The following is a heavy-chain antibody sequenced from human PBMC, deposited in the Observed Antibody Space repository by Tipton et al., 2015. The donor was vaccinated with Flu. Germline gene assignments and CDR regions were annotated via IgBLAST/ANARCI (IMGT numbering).Heavy chain of an antibody. V-gene: IGHV4-59*08. CDR1: GGSISRYY. CDR2: INYSGST. CDR3: ARHSQILPYRAQGYFDF. J-gene: IGHJ4*02. Sequence: TLSLTCTVSGGSISRYYWSWIRQAPGKGLEWIAYINYSGSTNNNPSLKSRVTISVDTSKNQFSLKLTSVTVADTAVYYCARHSQILPYRAQGYFDFWGQGTLVTVSS. D-gene: IGHD1-26*01.